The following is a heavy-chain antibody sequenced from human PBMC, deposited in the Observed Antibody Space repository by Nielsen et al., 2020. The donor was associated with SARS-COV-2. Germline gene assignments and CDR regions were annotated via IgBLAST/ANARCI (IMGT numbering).Heavy chain of an antibody. J-gene: IGHJ6*03. V-gene: IGHV4-4*02. CDR1: GGSVSCNDW. Sequence: SETLSLTCAVSGGSVSCNDWWTWVRQSPGKGLEWIGEVSHSGSINYNPSLKSRVTLSMDKSKRQFSLRLTSVSAADTAVYFCARGDLVVVPSPILGLGPFFYYFYLDVWGKGTTVIVSS. CDR2: VSHSGSI. D-gene: IGHD2-2*01. CDR3: ARGDLVVVPSPILGLGPFFYYFYLDV.